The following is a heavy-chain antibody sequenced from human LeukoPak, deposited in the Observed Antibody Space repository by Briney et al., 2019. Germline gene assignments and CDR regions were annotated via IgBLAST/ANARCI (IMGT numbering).Heavy chain of an antibody. CDR2: ISGSGGST. J-gene: IGHJ4*02. CDR1: GFTFSSYA. D-gene: IGHD6-19*01. V-gene: IGHV3-23*01. CDR3: AKGALSAVAPFDY. Sequence: GGSLTLSWAAAGFTFSSYAMSWVRQAPGKGLGWVSAISGSGGSTYYADSVKGRFTISRDNSKNTLYLQMNSLRAEDTAVYYCAKGALSAVAPFDYWGQGTLVTVSS.